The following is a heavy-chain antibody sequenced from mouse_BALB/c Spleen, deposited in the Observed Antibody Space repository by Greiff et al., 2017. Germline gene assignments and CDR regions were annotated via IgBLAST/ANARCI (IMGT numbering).Heavy chain of an antibody. V-gene: IGHV5-6*02. CDR1: GFTFSSYG. CDR2: ISSGGSYT. D-gene: IGHD3-3*01. J-gene: IGHJ3*01. Sequence: KLVESGGDLVKPGGSLKLSCAASGFTFSSYGMSWVRQTPDKRLEWVATISSGGSYTYYPDSVKGRFTISRDNAKNTLYLQMSSRKSEDTAMYYCARQGDVFAYWGQGTLVTVSA. CDR3: ARQGDVFAY.